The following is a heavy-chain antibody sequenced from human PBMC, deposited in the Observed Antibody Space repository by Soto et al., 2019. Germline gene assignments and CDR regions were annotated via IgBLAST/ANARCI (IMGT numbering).Heavy chain of an antibody. CDR2: IVPLFRTT. CDR3: ARGGYSSTWSNLLDRSGLDV. D-gene: IGHD6-13*01. J-gene: IGHJ6*02. CDR1: GGTFSSYA. V-gene: IGHV1-69*06. Sequence: QVQLVQSGAEAKKPGSSVKVSCKTSGGTFSSYAISWVRQAPGQGLEWMGGIVPLFRTTNYAQKFQGRVTITADTSTYTVDMEGSGLRSGDTAVYYCARGGYSSTWSNLLDRSGLDVWGQGTTVTVSS.